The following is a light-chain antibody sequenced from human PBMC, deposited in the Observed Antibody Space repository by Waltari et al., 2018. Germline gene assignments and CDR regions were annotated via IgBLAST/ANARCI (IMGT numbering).Light chain of an antibody. Sequence: DIQMTQSPSSLSASLGDRVTISCQASQSPSSSFTWYQHKPAKPPILLIYAASALQSGVPSRFRGSGSGAEITPTSTRLQAEDFATYYRQQTYSAPTFGQGTKVEIK. CDR3: QQTYSAPT. CDR2: AAS. V-gene: IGKV1-39*01. CDR1: QSPSSS. J-gene: IGKJ1*01.